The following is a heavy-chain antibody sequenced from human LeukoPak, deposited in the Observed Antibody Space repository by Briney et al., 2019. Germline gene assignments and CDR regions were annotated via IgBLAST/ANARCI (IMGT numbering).Heavy chain of an antibody. J-gene: IGHJ4*02. CDR2: ISSSSSTI. V-gene: IGHV3-48*01. CDR3: ARASLRFLEWLSLPYYFDY. Sequence: GGSLRLSCAASGFTFSSYSMNWVRQAPGKGLEWVSYISSSSSTIYYADSVKGRFTISRDNSKNTLYLQMNNLRAEDTAVYYCARASLRFLEWLSLPYYFDYWGQGTLVTVSS. CDR1: GFTFSSYS. D-gene: IGHD3-3*01.